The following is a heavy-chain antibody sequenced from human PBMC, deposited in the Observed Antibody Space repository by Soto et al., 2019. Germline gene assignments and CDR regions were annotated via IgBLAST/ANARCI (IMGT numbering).Heavy chain of an antibody. CDR3: ARVATRINNYDLSLYFDY. Sequence: QVQLQESGPGLVKPSATLSLTSTVSGGSISSYYWRWIRQPPGKGLEWIGYIDSRGSTNYNPSLKSRVTISVDTSKNQFSLKLSSVTAADTAVYYCARVATRINNYDLSLYFDYWGQGTLVTVSS. V-gene: IGHV4-59*01. CDR1: GGSISSYY. CDR2: IDSRGST. J-gene: IGHJ4*02. D-gene: IGHD3-3*01.